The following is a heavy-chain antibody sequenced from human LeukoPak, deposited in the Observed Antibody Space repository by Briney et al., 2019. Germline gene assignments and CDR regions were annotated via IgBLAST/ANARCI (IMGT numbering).Heavy chain of an antibody. CDR1: GFTLSSYW. Sequence: TGGSLKLSCAASGFTLSSYWMSWVRQAPGKGLEWVADIKQDGSEKYYVDSVKGRFTISRDNAKNSLYLQMNSLRAEDTAVYYCARDLSQYDFWSGYALDYFDYWGQGTLVTVSS. D-gene: IGHD3-3*01. J-gene: IGHJ4*02. V-gene: IGHV3-7*01. CDR3: ARDLSQYDFWSGYALDYFDY. CDR2: IKQDGSEK.